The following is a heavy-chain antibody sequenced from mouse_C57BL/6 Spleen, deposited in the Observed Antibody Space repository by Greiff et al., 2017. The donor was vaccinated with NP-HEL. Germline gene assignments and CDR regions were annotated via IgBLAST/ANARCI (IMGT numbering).Heavy chain of an antibody. V-gene: IGHV10-1*01. CDR2: IRSKSNNYAT. Sequence: EVHLVESGGGLVQPKGSLKLSCAASGFSFNTYAMNWVRQAPGKGLEWVARIRSKSNNYATYYADSVKDRFTISRDDSESMLYLQMNNLKTEDTAMYYCVRDDLSYWYFDVWGTGTTVTVSS. CDR3: VRDDLSYWYFDV. CDR1: GFSFNTYA. J-gene: IGHJ1*03.